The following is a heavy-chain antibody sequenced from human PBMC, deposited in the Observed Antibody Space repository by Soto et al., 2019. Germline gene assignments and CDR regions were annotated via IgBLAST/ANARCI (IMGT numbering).Heavy chain of an antibody. V-gene: IGHV4-59*08. Sequence: SETLSLPCTVSGGSIISYYWSWILQPPWKGLEWIGYIYYSGSTNYNPSLKSRATISVDTYKNQFSLKLSSVAAADTAVYYCAGRWGYAFDIWGQGTMVTVSS. CDR2: IYYSGST. CDR3: AGRWGYAFDI. CDR1: GGSIISYY. D-gene: IGHD1-26*01. J-gene: IGHJ3*02.